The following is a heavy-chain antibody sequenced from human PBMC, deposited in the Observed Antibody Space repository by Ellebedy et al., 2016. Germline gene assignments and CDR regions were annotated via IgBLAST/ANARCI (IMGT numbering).Heavy chain of an antibody. V-gene: IGHV3-23*01. CDR3: AKDVDIVTTTSYFDC. CDR2: ISGSGSST. D-gene: IGHD5-12*01. CDR1: AFTFSRYA. J-gene: IGHJ4*02. Sequence: GGSLRLSCAASAFTFSRYAMSWVRQAPGKGLEWVSAISGSGSSTHYADSVKGRFTISRDNSENTLFLQMNSLRAEDTAVYYCAKDVDIVTTTSYFDCWGQGTLVTVSP.